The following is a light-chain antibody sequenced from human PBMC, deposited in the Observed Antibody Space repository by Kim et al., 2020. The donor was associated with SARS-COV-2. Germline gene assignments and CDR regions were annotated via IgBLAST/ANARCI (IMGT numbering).Light chain of an antibody. CDR1: QDIRNY. V-gene: IGKV1-27*01. Sequence: ASVGDRFTITWRASQDIRNYLAWFQLKPGKAPKLLIYAASALQPGVPSRFSGSGSGTDFTLTVTSLQPEDVATYYCQKCDSAPWTFGQGTKVDIK. CDR3: QKCDSAPWT. CDR2: AAS. J-gene: IGKJ1*01.